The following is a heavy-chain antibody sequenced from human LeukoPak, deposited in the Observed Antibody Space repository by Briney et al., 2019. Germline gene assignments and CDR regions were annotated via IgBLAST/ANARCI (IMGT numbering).Heavy chain of an antibody. J-gene: IGHJ6*02. CDR2: IKQDGSEK. V-gene: IGHV3-7*01. Sequence: PGGSLRLSCAASGFTFSSYWMSWVRQAPGKGLEWVANIKQDGSEKYYVDSVKGRFTISRDNAKNSLYLQMNSLRAEDTAVYYCARGQEYDFWSGYYYYGMDVWGQGTTVTVSS. CDR1: GFTFSSYW. CDR3: ARGQEYDFWSGYYYYGMDV. D-gene: IGHD3-3*01.